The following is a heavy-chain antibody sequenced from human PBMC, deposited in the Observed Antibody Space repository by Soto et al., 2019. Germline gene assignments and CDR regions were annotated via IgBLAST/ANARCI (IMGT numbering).Heavy chain of an antibody. CDR2: ISWNSGSI. V-gene: IGHV3-9*01. J-gene: IGHJ4*02. Sequence: GGSLRLSCAASGFTFDDYAMHWVRQAPGKGLEWVSGISWNSGSIGYADSVKGRFTISRDNAKNSLYLQMNSLRAEDTALYYCAKRNYYDILTGYYDYWGQGTLVTVSS. CDR1: GFTFDDYA. CDR3: AKRNYYDILTGYYDY. D-gene: IGHD3-9*01.